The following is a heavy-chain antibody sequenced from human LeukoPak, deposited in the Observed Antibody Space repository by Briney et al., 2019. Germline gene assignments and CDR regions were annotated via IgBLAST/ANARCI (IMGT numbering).Heavy chain of an antibody. CDR1: GYTFTSYD. J-gene: IGHJ4*02. CDR3: AREISSSWEYYFDY. D-gene: IGHD6-13*01. V-gene: IGHV1-8*03. Sequence: ASVKVSCKASGYTFTSYDINWVRQATGQGLEWMGWMNPNSGNTGYAQKFQGRVTITRNTSISTAYMELSSLRSEDTAVYYCAREISSSWEYYFDYWGQGTLVTVSS. CDR2: MNPNSGNT.